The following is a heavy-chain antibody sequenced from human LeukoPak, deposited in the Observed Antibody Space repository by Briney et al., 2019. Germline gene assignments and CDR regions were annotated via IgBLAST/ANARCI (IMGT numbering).Heavy chain of an antibody. V-gene: IGHV3-74*01. CDR3: ARGPSRLERRLLYFDY. J-gene: IGHJ4*02. Sequence: GGSLRLSCAASGFTFSSYWMHWVRHAPGKGLVWVSRINSDGSSTSYADSVKGRFTISRDNAKNTLYLQMNSLRAEDTAVYYCARGPSRLERRLLYFDYWGQGTLVTVSS. D-gene: IGHD1-1*01. CDR1: GFTFSSYW. CDR2: INSDGSST.